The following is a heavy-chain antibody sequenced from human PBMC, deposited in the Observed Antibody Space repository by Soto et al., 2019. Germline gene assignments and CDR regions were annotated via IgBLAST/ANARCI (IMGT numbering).Heavy chain of an antibody. Sequence: EVQLLESGGHLIQPGESLRLSCAASGFSFSGYTMNWVRQAQGKGRAWISGINGGGGTTYYADSVKGRFTISRDDSKNILYLQMNSPRTEDTAIYYCAKDRPPDGIWTFDYWSRGTLVTVSS. V-gene: IGHV3-23*01. D-gene: IGHD3-9*01. CDR2: INGGGGTT. J-gene: IGHJ4*02. CDR3: AKDRPPDGIWTFDY. CDR1: GFSFSGYT.